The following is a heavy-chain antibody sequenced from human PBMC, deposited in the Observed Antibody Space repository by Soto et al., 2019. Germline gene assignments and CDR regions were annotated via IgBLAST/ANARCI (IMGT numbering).Heavy chain of an antibody. CDR1: GYTFTSYG. V-gene: IGHV1-18*01. CDR3: ARDGDTYDFWSGYQSKNWFDP. CDR2: ISAYNGNT. Sequence: ASVKVSCKASGYTFTSYGISWLLQATEQGLEWMGWISAYNGNTNYAQKFQGRVTMTRDTSTSTVYMELSSLRSEDTAVYYCARDGDTYDFWSGYQSKNWFDPWGQGTLVTVSS. J-gene: IGHJ5*02. D-gene: IGHD3-3*01.